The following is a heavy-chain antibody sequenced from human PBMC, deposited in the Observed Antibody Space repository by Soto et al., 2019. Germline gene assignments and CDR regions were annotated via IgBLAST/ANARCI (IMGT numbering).Heavy chain of an antibody. Sequence: PGESLKISCKGSGYSFTSYWIAWVRQVPGKGLEWMGIIYPADSDVRHSPSFQGQVTISVDKSLSTAYLQWSSLKASDTAMYYCARQDCSGGSCYYSRHYYYGMDVWGQGTTVTVYS. CDR1: GYSFTSYW. J-gene: IGHJ6*02. V-gene: IGHV5-51*01. D-gene: IGHD2-15*01. CDR3: ARQDCSGGSCYYSRHYYYGMDV. CDR2: IYPADSDV.